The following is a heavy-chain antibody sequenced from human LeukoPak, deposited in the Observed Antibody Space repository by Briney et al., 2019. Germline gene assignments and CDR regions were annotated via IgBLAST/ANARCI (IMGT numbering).Heavy chain of an antibody. CDR1: GESFSGYY. Sequence: PSETLSLTCAVYGESFSGYYWGWIRQPPGKGLEWIGEINHRGSTNYNPSLKSRVTISVDTSKDQFSLKLNSVTAADTAIYYCARGDITTGGAPFDHWGQGSLVTVSS. CDR2: INHRGST. D-gene: IGHD2-21*01. V-gene: IGHV4-34*01. CDR3: ARGDITTGGAPFDH. J-gene: IGHJ4*02.